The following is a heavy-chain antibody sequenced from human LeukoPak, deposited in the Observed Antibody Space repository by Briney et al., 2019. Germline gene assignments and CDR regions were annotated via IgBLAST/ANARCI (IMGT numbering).Heavy chain of an antibody. CDR2: ISHSGST. CDR3: AGHHPRNTVDF. V-gene: IGHV4-59*08. J-gene: IGHJ4*02. CDR1: GGSISNYY. D-gene: IGHD2-8*02. Sequence: SETLSLTCTVSGGSISNYYWSWIRQPPGEGLEWIGYISHSGSTNYSPSLKSRVTISLDTSKNQFSLKLSSVTAADTAVYYCAGHHPRNTVDFWGQGTLVTVSS.